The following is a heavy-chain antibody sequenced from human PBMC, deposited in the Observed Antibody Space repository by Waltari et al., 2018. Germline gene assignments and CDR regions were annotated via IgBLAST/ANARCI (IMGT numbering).Heavy chain of an antibody. Sequence: QVQLVQSGAEVKQPGASVKVSCKASGGTFGTYAITWVRQAPGQGLEWMGGFSPIFGTPNYAPKFQGRVTVSADPSTSTAYLEVRRLISEDTAVYYCAKREIGYAFDIWGHGTMVTVSS. CDR1: GGTFGTYA. CDR2: FSPIFGTP. CDR3: AKREIGYAFDI. V-gene: IGHV1-69*12. D-gene: IGHD1-26*01. J-gene: IGHJ3*02.